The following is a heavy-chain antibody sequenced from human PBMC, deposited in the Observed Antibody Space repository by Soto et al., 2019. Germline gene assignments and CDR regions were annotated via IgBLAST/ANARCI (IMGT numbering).Heavy chain of an antibody. V-gene: IGHV4-34*01. Sequence: PSETLSLTCAVYGGSFSGYYWSWIRQPPGKGLEWIGEINHSGSTNYNPSLKSRVTISVDTSKNQFSLKLSSVTAADTAVYYCATGRGITGTTSLTGWFDPWGQGNLVTVS. D-gene: IGHD1-20*01. J-gene: IGHJ5*02. CDR3: ATGRGITGTTSLTGWFDP. CDR1: GGSFSGYY. CDR2: INHSGST.